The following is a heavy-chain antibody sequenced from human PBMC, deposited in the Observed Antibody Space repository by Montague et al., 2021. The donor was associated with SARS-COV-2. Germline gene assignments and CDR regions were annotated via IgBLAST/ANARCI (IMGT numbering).Heavy chain of an antibody. Sequence: TLSLTCSLSGGSISSGGFYWSWIRQHPEKGLEWIGHIFHTGTPHYSPSLKSRVTISIARSQNQFSLNLDSVTAADTAVYYCARLKVAPNGGWNWFDPWGQGILVTVSS. D-gene: IGHD6-19*01. J-gene: IGHJ5*02. V-gene: IGHV4-30-2*01. CDR1: GGSISSGGFY. CDR3: ARLKVAPNGGWNWFDP. CDR2: IFHTGTP.